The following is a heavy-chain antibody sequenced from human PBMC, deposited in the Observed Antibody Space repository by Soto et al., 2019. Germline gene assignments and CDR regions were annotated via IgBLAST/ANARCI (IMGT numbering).Heavy chain of an antibody. CDR1: GFTFSSYG. D-gene: IGHD6-19*01. J-gene: IGHJ4*02. Sequence: QVQLVESGGGVVQPGRSLRLSCAASGFTFSSYGMHWVRQAPGKGLEWVALISYDGSNKYYADSVKGRFTISRDNSKNTLYLQMNSLRAEDTGVYYCARDRGITVTGEYYFDYWGQGTLVTVSS. V-gene: IGHV3-30*03. CDR2: ISYDGSNK. CDR3: ARDRGITVTGEYYFDY.